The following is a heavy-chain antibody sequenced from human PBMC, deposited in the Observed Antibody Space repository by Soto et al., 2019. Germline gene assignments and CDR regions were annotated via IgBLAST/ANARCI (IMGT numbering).Heavy chain of an antibody. V-gene: IGHV4-34*01. D-gene: IGHD2-2*01. CDR3: ARRAGVGCSSTSCYRSYHYYYYRMDV. CDR1: GGSFSGYY. CDR2: INHSGST. Sequence: SETLSLTCAVYGGSFSGYYWSWIRQPPGKGLEWIGEINHSGSTNYNPSLKSRVTISVDTSKNQFSLKLSSVTAADTAVYYCARRAGVGCSSTSCYRSYHYYYYRMDVWGQGTTVTVSS. J-gene: IGHJ6*02.